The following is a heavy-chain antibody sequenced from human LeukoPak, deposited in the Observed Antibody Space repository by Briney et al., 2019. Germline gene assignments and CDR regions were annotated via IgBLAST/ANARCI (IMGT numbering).Heavy chain of an antibody. CDR3: ARSSPDIVVVVAATPVGDAFDI. D-gene: IGHD2-15*01. Sequence: PGGSLRLSCAASGFTFSTYWMTWVRQAPGKGLEWVSSISSSSSYIYYADSVKGRFTISRDNAKNSLYLQMNSLRAEDTAVYYCARSSPDIVVVVAATPVGDAFDIWGQGTMVTVSS. J-gene: IGHJ3*02. V-gene: IGHV3-21*01. CDR1: GFTFSTYW. CDR2: ISSSSSYI.